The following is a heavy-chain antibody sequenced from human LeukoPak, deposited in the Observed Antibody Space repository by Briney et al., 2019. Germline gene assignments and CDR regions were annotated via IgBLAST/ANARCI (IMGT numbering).Heavy chain of an antibody. CDR1: GFTVSNIY. D-gene: IGHD5-18*01. CDR3: ASARGSNYGSLGD. CDR2: IHSGGIT. J-gene: IGHJ4*02. Sequence: GGSLRLSCAASGFTVSNIYMSWVRQAPGTGLEWVSIIHSGGITHYADSVKGRFTISRDNSKNTLYLQMNSLRAEDTAVYYCASARGSNYGSLGDWGQGTLVTVSS. V-gene: IGHV3-53*01.